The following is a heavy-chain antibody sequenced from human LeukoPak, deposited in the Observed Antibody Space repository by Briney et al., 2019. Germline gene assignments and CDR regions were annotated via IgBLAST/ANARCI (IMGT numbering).Heavy chain of an antibody. Sequence: SETLSLTCTVSGGSISSYYWSWIRQPPGKGLEWIGYIYYSGSTNYNPSLKSRVTISVDTSKNQFSLKLSSVTAADTAVYYCARGGPYSYGYFDYWGQGTLVTVSS. D-gene: IGHD5-18*01. J-gene: IGHJ4*02. CDR3: ARGGPYSYGYFDY. V-gene: IGHV4-59*08. CDR2: IYYSGST. CDR1: GGSISSYY.